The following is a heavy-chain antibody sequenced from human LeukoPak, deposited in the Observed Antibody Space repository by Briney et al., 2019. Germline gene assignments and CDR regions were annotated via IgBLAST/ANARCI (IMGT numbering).Heavy chain of an antibody. V-gene: IGHV3-48*03. CDR2: ISSSGSTI. CDR1: GFTFSSYE. Sequence: GGSLRLSCAASGFTFSSYEMNWVRQAPGKGLEWVSYISSSGSTIYYADSVKGRFTISRDNAKNSLYLQMNSLRAEDTAVYYCARKEGVLLWFAESYYFDYWGQGTLVTVSS. J-gene: IGHJ4*02. CDR3: ARKEGVLLWFAESYYFDY. D-gene: IGHD3-10*01.